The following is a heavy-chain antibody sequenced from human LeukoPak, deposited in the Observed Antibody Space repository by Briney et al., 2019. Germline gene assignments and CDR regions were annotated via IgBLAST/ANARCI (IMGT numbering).Heavy chain of an antibody. CDR1: GGSISSNY. CDR2: INHSGST. D-gene: IGHD6-19*01. J-gene: IGHJ5*02. Sequence: SETLSLTCTVSGGSISSNYWSWIRQPPGKGLEWIGEINHSGSTNYNPSLKSRVTISVDTSKNQFSLKLSSVTAADTAVYYCARLGRQWLVLSWFDPWGQGTLVTVSS. V-gene: IGHV4-34*01. CDR3: ARLGRQWLVLSWFDP.